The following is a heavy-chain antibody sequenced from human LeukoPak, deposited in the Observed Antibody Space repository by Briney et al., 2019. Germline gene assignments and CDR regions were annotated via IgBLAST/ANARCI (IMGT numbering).Heavy chain of an antibody. CDR1: GFTFDDYG. CDR3: AGLVLWFGELASTSDY. V-gene: IGHV3-20*04. D-gene: IGHD3-10*01. CDR2: INWNGAST. J-gene: IGHJ4*02. Sequence: PGGFLRLSCAASGFTFDDYGMSWVRQAPGKGLEWVSGINWNGASTGYADSVKGRFTISRDNAKNSLYLQMNSLRAEDAAVYYCAGLVLWFGELASTSDYWGQGTLVTVSS.